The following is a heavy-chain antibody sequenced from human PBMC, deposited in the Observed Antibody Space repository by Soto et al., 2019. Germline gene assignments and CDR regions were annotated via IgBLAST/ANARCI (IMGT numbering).Heavy chain of an antibody. J-gene: IGHJ4*02. CDR2: IKQDGSEK. V-gene: IGHV3-7*03. CDR3: ASGYYYDSSGGFDY. D-gene: IGHD3-22*01. CDR1: GFTFSSYW. Sequence: EVQLVESGGGLVQPGGSLRLSCAASGFTFSSYWMSWVRQAPGKGLEWVANIKQDGSEKYYVDSVKGRFTISRDNAKNSLYLQMNSLRAEDTAVYYGASGYYYDSSGGFDYWGQGTLVAVSS.